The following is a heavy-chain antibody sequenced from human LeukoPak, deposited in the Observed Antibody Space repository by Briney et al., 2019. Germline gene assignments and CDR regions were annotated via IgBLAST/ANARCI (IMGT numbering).Heavy chain of an antibody. CDR3: ARWRTSNWSEFDY. Sequence: PGGALGLSCAASGFTFSSHWVAWLGQAPGKGLDGVANIKQAGSEIYYVDSVKGRFTISRDNAKNSLYLQMNSLRAEDTAVYFCARWRTSNWSEFDYWGQGTLVTVSS. CDR1: GFTFSSHW. J-gene: IGHJ4*02. CDR2: IKQAGSEI. D-gene: IGHD6-13*01. V-gene: IGHV3-7*05.